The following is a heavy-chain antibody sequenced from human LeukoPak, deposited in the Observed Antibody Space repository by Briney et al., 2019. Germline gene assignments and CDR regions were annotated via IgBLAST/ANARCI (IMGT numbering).Heavy chain of an antibody. Sequence: SKTPSLTCTVSGGSIGSSNYYWGWIRQPPGKGLEWIESISYSGSTYYNPSLKSRVTISADTSKNRFSLRLSSVTAADTAVYYCARFLLVTNWFDPWGQGTLVTVSS. CDR1: GGSIGSSNYY. J-gene: IGHJ5*02. D-gene: IGHD3-16*02. CDR2: ISYSGST. V-gene: IGHV4-39*07. CDR3: ARFLLVTNWFDP.